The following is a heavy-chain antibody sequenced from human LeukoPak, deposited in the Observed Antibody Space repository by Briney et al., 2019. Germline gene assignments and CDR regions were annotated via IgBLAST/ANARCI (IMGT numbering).Heavy chain of an antibody. V-gene: IGHV3-7*01. CDR1: GFTFRDYW. J-gene: IGHJ4*02. D-gene: IGHD2-15*01. CDR2: TKPDGSAE. CDR3: ARDGGLHTNFDY. Sequence: GGSLRLSCAASGFTFRDYWMGWVRQAPGKGLEWVANTKPDGSAEYYADSVRGRFTASRDNANNLLYLQMNRLRAEDTAVYYCARDGGLHTNFDYWGQGTLLTVSS.